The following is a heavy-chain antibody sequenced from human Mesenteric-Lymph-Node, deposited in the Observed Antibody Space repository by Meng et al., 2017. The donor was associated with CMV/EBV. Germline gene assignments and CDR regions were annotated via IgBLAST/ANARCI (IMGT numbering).Heavy chain of an antibody. Sequence: GGSLRLSCAASGFTFDDYGMSWVRQAPGKGLEWVSGINWNGGSTGYADSVKGRFTISRDNAKNSLYLQMNSLRAEDTAVYYCARLMEDYFDRSEYPDDFDIWGQGTMVTVSS. D-gene: IGHD3-22*01. CDR3: ARLMEDYFDRSEYPDDFDI. J-gene: IGHJ3*02. V-gene: IGHV3-20*04. CDR1: GFTFDDYG. CDR2: INWNGGST.